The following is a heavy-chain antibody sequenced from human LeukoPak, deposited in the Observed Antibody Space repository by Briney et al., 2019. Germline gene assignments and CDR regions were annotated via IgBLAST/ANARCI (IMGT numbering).Heavy chain of an antibody. CDR3: AKDYFSGGWYYFDF. CDR1: GFTFNTYA. CDR2: LSGNGGNT. V-gene: IGHV3-23*01. Sequence: GGSLRLSCAASGFTFNTYAMSWVRHAPGQGLEWVSGLSGNGGNTYYADSVKGRFTVSRDNSKNTLYLQMNSLRAEDTAIYYCAKDYFSGGWYYFDFWGQGTLVTVSS. J-gene: IGHJ4*02. D-gene: IGHD6-19*01.